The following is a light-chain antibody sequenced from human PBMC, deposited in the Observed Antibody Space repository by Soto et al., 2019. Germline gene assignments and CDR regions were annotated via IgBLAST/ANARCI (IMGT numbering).Light chain of an antibody. Sequence: EIVLTQSPGTLSLSPGARATLACRASQSVSSSYLDWYQQKPGQAPRPLIDVASSRAIGIPDRFSGSGSGTDFTLTISRPETEALAVYYGQHDCSSPWTFGKGTKVEIK. CDR1: QSVSSSY. J-gene: IGKJ1*01. CDR3: QHDCSSPWT. CDR2: VAS. V-gene: IGKV3-20*01.